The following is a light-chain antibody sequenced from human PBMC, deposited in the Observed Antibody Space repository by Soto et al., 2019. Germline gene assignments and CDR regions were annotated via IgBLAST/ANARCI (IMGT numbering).Light chain of an antibody. Sequence: DIQMTQSPSSLSASVGDRVTITCRASHYISNYLNWYQQKPEKAPKLLIYAASSLQSGVPSRFSGSGSGTDFALTISSLQPEDFATYYCQQSYSIPWTFVQGTKVEIK. CDR2: AAS. CDR1: HYISNY. CDR3: QQSYSIPWT. J-gene: IGKJ1*01. V-gene: IGKV1-39*01.